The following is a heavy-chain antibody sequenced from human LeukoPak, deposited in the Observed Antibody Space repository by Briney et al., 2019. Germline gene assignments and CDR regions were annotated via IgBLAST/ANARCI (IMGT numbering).Heavy chain of an antibody. D-gene: IGHD3-3*01. J-gene: IGHJ3*02. Sequence: SETLSLTCTVSGGSISNYYWSWIRQPPGKGLEWIGYIYYSGSTNYNPSLKSRVTISVDTSKNQFSLKLSSVTAADTAVYYCAREAADTLYYDFWSGYYHAFDIWGQGTMVTVSS. CDR3: AREAADTLYYDFWSGYYHAFDI. V-gene: IGHV4-59*01. CDR1: GGSISNYY. CDR2: IYYSGST.